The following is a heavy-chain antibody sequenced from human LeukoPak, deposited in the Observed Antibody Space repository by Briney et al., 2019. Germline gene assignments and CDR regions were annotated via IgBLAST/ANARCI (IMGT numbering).Heavy chain of an antibody. D-gene: IGHD3-10*01. CDR1: GFTFDDYA. CDR3: ARGDTSYYPMD. J-gene: IGHJ4*02. V-gene: IGHV3-9*01. Sequence: GRSLRLSCAASGFTFDDYAMHWVRQAPGKGLEWVSGISWNSGSIGYADSVKGRFTISRDNAKNSLYLQMNSLRAEDTAVYYCARGDTSYYPMDWGQGTLVIVSS. CDR2: ISWNSGSI.